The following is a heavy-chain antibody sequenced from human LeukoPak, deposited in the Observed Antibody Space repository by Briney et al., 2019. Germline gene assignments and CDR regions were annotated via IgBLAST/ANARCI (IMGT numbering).Heavy chain of an antibody. V-gene: IGHV1-24*01. CDR2: FDPEDGET. Sequence: ASVKVSCKVSGYTLTELSMHWVRQAPGKGLEWMGGFDPEDGETIYAQKFQGRVTMTEDTSTDTAYMELSSLRSEDTAVYYCATTGYCSSTSCYLFDYWGQGTLVTVFS. J-gene: IGHJ4*02. CDR3: ATTGYCSSTSCYLFDY. CDR1: GYTLTELS. D-gene: IGHD2-2*01.